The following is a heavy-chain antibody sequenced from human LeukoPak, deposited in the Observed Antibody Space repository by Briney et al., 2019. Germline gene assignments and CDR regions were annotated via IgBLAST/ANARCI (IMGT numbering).Heavy chain of an antibody. J-gene: IGHJ4*02. D-gene: IGHD3-22*01. Sequence: GGSLRLSCAASGFTFINAWMSWVRQAPGKGLEWVSAISGSGGSTYYADSVKGRFTISRDNSKNTLYLQMNSLRAEDTAVYYCAKDKDSSGYYPFAFDYWGQGTLVTVSS. V-gene: IGHV3-23*01. CDR3: AKDKDSSGYYPFAFDY. CDR2: ISGSGGST. CDR1: GFTFINAW.